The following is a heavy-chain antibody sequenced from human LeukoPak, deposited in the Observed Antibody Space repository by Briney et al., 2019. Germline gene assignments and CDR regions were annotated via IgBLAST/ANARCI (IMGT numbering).Heavy chain of an antibody. Sequence: PGGSLRLSCAASGFNFTRFVMTWVRQAPGKGLEWVSAISGSGGSTYYADSVKGRFTISRDNSKNTLYLQMNSLRAEDTAVYYCAKDVVVAATSIWYFDLWGRGTLVTVSS. V-gene: IGHV3-23*01. J-gene: IGHJ2*01. D-gene: IGHD2-15*01. CDR2: ISGSGGST. CDR1: GFNFTRFV. CDR3: AKDVVVAATSIWYFDL.